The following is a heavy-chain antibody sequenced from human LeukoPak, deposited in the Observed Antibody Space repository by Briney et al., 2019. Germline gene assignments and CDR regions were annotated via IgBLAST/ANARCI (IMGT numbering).Heavy chain of an antibody. CDR3: ARGSYNWNYVLGAFDI. CDR2: INTNTGNP. D-gene: IGHD1-7*01. J-gene: IGHJ3*02. CDR1: GYTFTGYY. Sequence: ASVKVSCKASGYTFTGYYIHWVRQAPGQGLEWMGWINTNTGNPTYAQGFTGRFVFSLDTSVSTAYLQISSLKAEDTAVYYCARGSYNWNYVLGAFDIWGQGTMVTVSS. V-gene: IGHV7-4-1*02.